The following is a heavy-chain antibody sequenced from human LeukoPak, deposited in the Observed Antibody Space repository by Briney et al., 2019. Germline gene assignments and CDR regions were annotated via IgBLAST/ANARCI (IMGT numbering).Heavy chain of an antibody. CDR2: ISSSGGST. CDR3: AKDSLFADPTDYFDY. CDR1: GFTFSSYA. J-gene: IGHJ4*02. Sequence: PGGSLRLSCAASGFTFSSYAMSWVRQAPGKGLEWVSAISSSGGSTYYADSVKGRFTISRDNSKNTLYLQMNSLRAEDTAVYYCAKDSLFADPTDYFDYWGQGTLVTVSS. D-gene: IGHD4-17*01. V-gene: IGHV3-23*01.